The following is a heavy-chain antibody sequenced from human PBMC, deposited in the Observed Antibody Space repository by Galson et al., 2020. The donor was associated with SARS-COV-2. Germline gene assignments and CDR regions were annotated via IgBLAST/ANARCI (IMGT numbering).Heavy chain of an antibody. CDR3: ARVRGFTAYFDY. J-gene: IGHJ4*02. Sequence: GGSLRLSCAASGFTFSNYWMSWVRQAPGKGLEWVANIKQDGSEKYSVDSVKGRFTISRDNTKNSLYLQMNSLRAEDTAVYYRARVRGFTAYFDYWGQGSLVTVSS. CDR2: IKQDGSEK. D-gene: IGHD3-16*01. CDR1: GFTFSNYW. V-gene: IGHV3-7*01.